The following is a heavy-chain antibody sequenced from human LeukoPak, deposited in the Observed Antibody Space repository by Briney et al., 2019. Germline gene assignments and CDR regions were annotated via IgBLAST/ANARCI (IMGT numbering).Heavy chain of an antibody. D-gene: IGHD3-9*01. CDR2: ISPSGGIT. CDR1: GFTFSSHG. Sequence: GGSLRLSCAASGFTFSSHGMNWVRQAPGKGLEWVSGISPSGGITYYTDSVKGRFTISRDNSKNTLYLQMNSLRAADTAVYYCAKVAYDILTGYLAYYYYYMDVWGKGTTVTISS. V-gene: IGHV3-23*01. J-gene: IGHJ6*03. CDR3: AKVAYDILTGYLAYYYYYMDV.